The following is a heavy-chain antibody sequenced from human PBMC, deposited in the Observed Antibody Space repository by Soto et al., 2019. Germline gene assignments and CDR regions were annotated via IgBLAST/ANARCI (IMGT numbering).Heavy chain of an antibody. D-gene: IGHD6-6*01. CDR2: INHSGST. V-gene: IGHV4-34*01. CDR1: GGSFSGYY. J-gene: IGHJ6*02. CDR3: ATRSQQLGKRGYYYGLDV. Sequence: PSETLSLTCAVYGGSFSGYYWSWIRQPPGKGLEWIGEINHSGSTNYNPSLKSRVTISVDTSKNQFSLKLSSATAADTAAYYCATRSQQLGKRGYYYGLDVWGQGTTVTVSS.